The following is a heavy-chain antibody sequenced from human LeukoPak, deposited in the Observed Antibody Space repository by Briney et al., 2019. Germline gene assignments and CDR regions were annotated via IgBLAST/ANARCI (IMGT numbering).Heavy chain of an antibody. CDR2: ISSSSSYI. D-gene: IGHD6-19*01. CDR3: ARDVTVAGAFDY. J-gene: IGHJ4*02. Sequence: GGSMRSSGEAPGFTFSSYSRSWVRQPPGRGLGWVSSISSSSSYIYYADSVNGRFTISRDNAKISLYLQMNSLRAEDTAVYYCARDVTVAGAFDYWGQGTLVTVSS. CDR1: GFTFSSYS. V-gene: IGHV3-21*01.